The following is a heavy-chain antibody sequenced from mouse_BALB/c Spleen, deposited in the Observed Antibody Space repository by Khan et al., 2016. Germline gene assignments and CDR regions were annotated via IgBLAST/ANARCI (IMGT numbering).Heavy chain of an antibody. J-gene: IGHJ2*01. CDR3: ASSVLVRLLYFDY. D-gene: IGHD1-2*01. CDR2: INTHSGVP. V-gene: IGHV9-4*02. Sequence: QIQLVQSGPELKKPGETVRISCKASGYTFTTAGMQWVQKMPGKGLKWIGWINTHSGVPKYAEDFKGRFAFSLETSAITAYLQISNLKNEDTATYFCASSVLVRLLYFDYWGQGTTLTVSS. CDR1: GYTFTTAG.